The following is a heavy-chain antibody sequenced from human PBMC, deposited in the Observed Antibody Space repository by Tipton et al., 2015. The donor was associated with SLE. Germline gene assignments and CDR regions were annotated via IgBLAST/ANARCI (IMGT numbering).Heavy chain of an antibody. J-gene: IGHJ4*02. CDR3: ARGWAVAGPLAFDY. D-gene: IGHD6-19*01. Sequence: PSLTCAVYGGSFSGYYWTWIRQPPGKGLEWIGEINHSGSTNYNPSLKSRVTISVDTSKKEFSLNLTSVTAADTAVYYCARGWAVAGPLAFDYWGQGILVTVSS. CDR1: GGSFSGYY. CDR2: INHSGST. V-gene: IGHV4-34*01.